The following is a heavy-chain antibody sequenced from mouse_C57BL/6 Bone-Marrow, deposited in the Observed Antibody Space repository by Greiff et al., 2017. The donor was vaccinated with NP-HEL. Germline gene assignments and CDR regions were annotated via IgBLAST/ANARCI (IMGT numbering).Heavy chain of an antibody. CDR2: IYPGSGNI. Sequence: VQLQQSGAELVRPGASVKLSCKASGFTFTDYYINWVQQRPGQGLEWIARIYPGSGNIYYNEKFKGKATLTAENSSSTAYMQLSRLTSEDSAVYFSAHYDYDRAWFAYWGQGTLVTVSA. V-gene: IGHV1-76*01. D-gene: IGHD2-4*01. CDR1: GFTFTDYY. CDR3: AHYDYDRAWFAY. J-gene: IGHJ3*01.